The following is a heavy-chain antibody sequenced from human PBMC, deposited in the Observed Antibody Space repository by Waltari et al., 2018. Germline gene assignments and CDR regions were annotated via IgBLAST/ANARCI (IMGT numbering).Heavy chain of an antibody. D-gene: IGHD3-16*01. Sequence: QVRLQESGPGLVKPSETLSLTCTVSAASISSYYWSWIRQPPGQGLEWIAYIYFSGSTSYNPSLKSRVAISGDTSKKQFSLKLNSVTAADTAVYYCARVLRSAWGVWFDPWGPGTLVIVSS. J-gene: IGHJ5*02. CDR1: AASISSYY. V-gene: IGHV4-59*01. CDR3: ARVLRSAWGVWFDP. CDR2: IYFSGST.